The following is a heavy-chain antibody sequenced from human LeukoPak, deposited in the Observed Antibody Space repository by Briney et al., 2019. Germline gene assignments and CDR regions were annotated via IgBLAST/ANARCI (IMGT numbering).Heavy chain of an antibody. CDR2: ISAYNANT. Sequence: GASVKVSCKASGYTFTSYDINWVRQAPGQGLEWMGWISAYNANTNYAQKLQGRVTMTTDTSTSTAYMELRSLRSNDTAVYYCAREQWLNPFDYWGQGTLVTVSS. CDR3: AREQWLNPFDY. CDR1: GYTFTSYD. V-gene: IGHV1-18*01. D-gene: IGHD6-19*01. J-gene: IGHJ4*02.